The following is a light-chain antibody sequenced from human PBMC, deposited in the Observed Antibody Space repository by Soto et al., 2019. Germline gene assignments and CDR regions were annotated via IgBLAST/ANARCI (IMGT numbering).Light chain of an antibody. CDR3: SSYTSSNTYV. Sequence: QSALTQPASVSGSPGQSITISCTGTISDVSGYNFVSWYQQYPGKAPKLMIYDVSKRPSGVSNRFSGSKSGNTASLTISGLQAEDEADYYCSSYTSSNTYVFGAGTKVTVL. J-gene: IGLJ1*01. CDR2: DVS. V-gene: IGLV2-14*03. CDR1: ISDVSGYNF.